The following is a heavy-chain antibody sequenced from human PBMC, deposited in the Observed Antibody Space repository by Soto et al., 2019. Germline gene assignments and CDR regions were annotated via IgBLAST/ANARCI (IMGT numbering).Heavy chain of an antibody. CDR2: ISTYNGNT. J-gene: IGHJ6*03. Sequence: QVQLVQSGAEVKQPGASVKVSCKASGYTFTNYGFTWVRQAPGQGLEWLGWISTYNGNTKYAQKVQGRLTMTTDTSTSTATMELTSLRSDDTALYSCARTTVTASYYYMDVWGKGSTVTVSS. CDR3: ARTTVTASYYYMDV. V-gene: IGHV1-18*01. CDR1: GYTFTNYG. D-gene: IGHD4-17*01.